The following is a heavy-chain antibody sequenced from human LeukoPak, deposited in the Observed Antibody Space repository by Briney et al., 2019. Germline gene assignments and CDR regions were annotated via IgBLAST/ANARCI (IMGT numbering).Heavy chain of an antibody. CDR2: ISYDGSNK. CDR1: GFTFSSYG. V-gene: IGHV3-30*18. Sequence: GGSLRLSCAASGFTFSSYGMHWVRQAPGKGLEWVAVISYDGSNKYYADSVKGRFTISRDNSKNTLYLQMNSLRAEDTAVYYCAKDRLEYYFDYWGQGTLVTVSS. J-gene: IGHJ4*02. CDR3: AKDRLEYYFDY.